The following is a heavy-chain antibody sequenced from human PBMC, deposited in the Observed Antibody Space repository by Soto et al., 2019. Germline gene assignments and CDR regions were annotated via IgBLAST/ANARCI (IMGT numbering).Heavy chain of an antibody. V-gene: IGHV1-2*04. D-gene: IGHD6-6*01. Sequence: QVQLVQSGAEVKKPGASVKVSCKASGYTFTGYYMHWVRQATGQGLEWMGWSNPNSGGTNYAQKFQGWVTMTRDTSISTAYMELSRLRSDDTAVDYCAREWFSSSVGMDVWGQGTTVTVSS. CDR2: SNPNSGGT. CDR1: GYTFTGYY. CDR3: AREWFSSSVGMDV. J-gene: IGHJ6*02.